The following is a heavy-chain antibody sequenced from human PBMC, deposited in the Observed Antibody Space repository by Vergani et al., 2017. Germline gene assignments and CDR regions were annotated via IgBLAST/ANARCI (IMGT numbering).Heavy chain of an antibody. CDR1: GGSFSGYY. J-gene: IGHJ2*01. CDR3: ARHIRASGSHKAVWYFDL. D-gene: IGHD1-1*01. CDR2: INHSGST. Sequence: QVQLQQWGAGLLKPSETLSLTCAVYGGSFSGYYWSWIRQPPGKGLEWIGEINHSGSTNYNPSLKSRVTISVDTSKNQFSLKLSSVTAADTAVYYCARHIRASGSHKAVWYFDLWGRGTLVTVSS. V-gene: IGHV4-34*01.